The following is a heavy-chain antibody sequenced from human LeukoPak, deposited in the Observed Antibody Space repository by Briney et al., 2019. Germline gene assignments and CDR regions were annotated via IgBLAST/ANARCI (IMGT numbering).Heavy chain of an antibody. CDR2: ISGGGGST. CDR1: GFTFSSYA. J-gene: IGHJ4*02. CDR3: ATGGWLVENGY. Sequence: GGSLRLSCAASGFTFSSYAMSWVRQAPGKGLEWVSAISGGGGSTYYADSVKGRFTISRDSSKNTLYLQMNSLRAEDTAVYYCATGGWLVENGYWGQGTLVTVSS. D-gene: IGHD6-19*01. V-gene: IGHV3-23*01.